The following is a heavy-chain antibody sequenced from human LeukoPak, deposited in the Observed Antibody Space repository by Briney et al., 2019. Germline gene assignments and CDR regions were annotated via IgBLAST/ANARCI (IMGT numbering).Heavy chain of an antibody. J-gene: IGHJ3*02. V-gene: IGHV1-69*13. D-gene: IGHD2-15*01. CDR2: IIPIFGTA. Sequence: ASVKVSCKASGGTFSSYAISWVRQAPGQGLEWMGGIIPIFGTANYAQTFQGRVTITADESTSTAYMELSSLRSEDTAVYYCARGRLHVAFDIWGQGTMVTASS. CDR1: GGTFSSYA. CDR3: ARGRLHVAFDI.